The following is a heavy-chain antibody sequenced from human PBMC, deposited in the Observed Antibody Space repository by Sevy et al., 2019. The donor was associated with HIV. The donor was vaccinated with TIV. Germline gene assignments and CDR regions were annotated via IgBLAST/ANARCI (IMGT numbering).Heavy chain of an antibody. J-gene: IGHJ6*02. CDR1: GGTFTSYA. D-gene: IGHD3-22*01. Sequence: VKVSCKASGGTFTSYAISWVRQAPGQGLEWMGGIIPNFATSNYAQKFQGRVSITADESTTTAYMELSSLRSEETAVYYCARGQYYYDSSGYYRYYYYTMDVWGQGTTVTVSS. V-gene: IGHV1-69*13. CDR3: ARGQYYYDSSGYYRYYYYTMDV. CDR2: IIPNFATS.